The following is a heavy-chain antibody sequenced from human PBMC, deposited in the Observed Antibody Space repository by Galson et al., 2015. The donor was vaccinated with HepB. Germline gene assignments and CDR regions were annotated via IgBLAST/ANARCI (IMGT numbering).Heavy chain of an antibody. CDR3: ARGPKGSVVGY. V-gene: IGHV3-21*01. CDR1: GFTFSSYS. Sequence: SLRLSCAASGFTFSSYSMNWVRQAPGKGLEWVSSISSSSSYIYYADSVKGRFTISRDNAKNSLYLQMNSLRAEDTAVYYCARGPKGSVVGYWGQGTLVTVSS. J-gene: IGHJ4*02. CDR2: ISSSSSYI.